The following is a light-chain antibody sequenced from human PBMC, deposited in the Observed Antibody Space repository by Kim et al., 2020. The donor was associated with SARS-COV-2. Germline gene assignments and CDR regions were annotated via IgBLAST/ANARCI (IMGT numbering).Light chain of an antibody. CDR2: GAS. CDR3: QQYGSSPR. CDR1: QSVTSNY. V-gene: IGKV3-20*01. Sequence: LSPGECATLSCRASQSVTSNYLAWYQQKPGQTPRLLIYGASSRATGIPDRFSGSGSGTDFTLTISRLEPEDFAVYYCQQYGSSPRFGGGTKVDIK. J-gene: IGKJ4*01.